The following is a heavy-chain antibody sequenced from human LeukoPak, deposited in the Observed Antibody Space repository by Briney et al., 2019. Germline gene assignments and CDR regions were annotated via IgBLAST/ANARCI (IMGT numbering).Heavy chain of an antibody. CDR2: INDSGST. CDR3: ARVSSYGDFAPTFDY. D-gene: IGHD4-17*01. Sequence: SETLSLTCAVYGWTFSGYDWSWIRQPPGKGLEWIGEINDSGSTNYNPSLKSRVTISVDTSKNQSALKLSSVTAADTGVYYCARVSSYGDFAPTFDYWGRGTLVPVSS. V-gene: IGHV4-34*01. CDR1: GWTFSGYD. J-gene: IGHJ4*02.